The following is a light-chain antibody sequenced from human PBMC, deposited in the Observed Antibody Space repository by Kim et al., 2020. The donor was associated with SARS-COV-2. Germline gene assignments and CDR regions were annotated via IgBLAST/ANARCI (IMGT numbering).Light chain of an antibody. CDR2: EDT. CDR3: QAWDSNTWV. V-gene: IGLV3-1*01. CDR1: KLGNKY. Sequence: SYELTQPPSVSVSPGQTASISCSGDKLGNKYVCWYQQKPGQSPVLLIYEDTKRPSGIPVRFSGSYSGNTATLTISGTQAMDEADYYCQAWDSNTWVFGGG. J-gene: IGLJ3*02.